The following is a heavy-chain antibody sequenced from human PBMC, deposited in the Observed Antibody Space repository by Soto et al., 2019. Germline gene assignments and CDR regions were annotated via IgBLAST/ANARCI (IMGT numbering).Heavy chain of an antibody. Sequence: GGSLRLSCAASGLTFRDAWMTWVRQAPGKGLEWVGRIKSIPDGGTTDYAAPVKDRFIISRDDSKNTLFLQMNSLKIEDTAVYYCSTAPGLNLFFWGQGTRVTVSS. V-gene: IGHV3-15*01. CDR3: STAPGLNLFF. D-gene: IGHD2-8*02. J-gene: IGHJ4*02. CDR2: IKSIPDGGTT. CDR1: GLTFRDAW.